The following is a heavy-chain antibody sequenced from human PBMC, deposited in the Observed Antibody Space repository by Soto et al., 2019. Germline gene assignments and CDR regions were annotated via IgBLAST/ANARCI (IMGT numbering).Heavy chain of an antibody. CDR1: GFTFSSYD. D-gene: IGHD3-10*01. CDR3: ARGKRAKTYYYGSGTSWYFDY. CDR2: IGTAGDT. Sequence: GGSLRLSCAASGFTFSSYDMHWVRQATGKGLEWVSAIGTAGDTYYPGSVKGRFTISRENAKNSLYLQMNSLRAGDTAVYYCARGKRAKTYYYGSGTSWYFDYWGQGTLVTVSS. J-gene: IGHJ4*02. V-gene: IGHV3-13*04.